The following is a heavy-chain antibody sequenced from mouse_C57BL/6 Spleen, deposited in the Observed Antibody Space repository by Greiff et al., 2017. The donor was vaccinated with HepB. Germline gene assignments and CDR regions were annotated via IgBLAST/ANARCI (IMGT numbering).Heavy chain of an antibody. D-gene: IGHD3-2*02. CDR1: GYTFTSYW. CDR3: ARDRAQATYYFDY. V-gene: IGHV1-64*01. J-gene: IGHJ2*01. CDR2: IHPNSGST. Sequence: QVQLQQPGAELVKPGASVKLSCKASGYTFTSYWMHWVKQRPGQGLEWIGMIHPNSGSTNYNEKFKSKATLTVDKSSSTAYMQLSSLTSEDSAVYYCARDRAQATYYFDYWGQGTTLTVSS.